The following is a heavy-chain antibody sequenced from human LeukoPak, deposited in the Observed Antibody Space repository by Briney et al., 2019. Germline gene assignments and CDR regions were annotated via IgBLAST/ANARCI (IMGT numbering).Heavy chain of an antibody. Sequence: PGGSLRLSRAASGFTFSSYWMSWVRQAPGKGLEWVANIKQDGSEKYYVDSVKGRFTIPRDNAKNSLYLQMNSLRAEDTAVYYCARDRRYYDILTGYYGAFDIWGQGTMVTVSS. CDR3: ARDRRYYDILTGYYGAFDI. D-gene: IGHD3-9*01. CDR1: GFTFSSYW. CDR2: IKQDGSEK. V-gene: IGHV3-7*04. J-gene: IGHJ3*02.